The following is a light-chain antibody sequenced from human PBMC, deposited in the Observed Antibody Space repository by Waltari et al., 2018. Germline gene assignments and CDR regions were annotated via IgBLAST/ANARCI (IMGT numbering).Light chain of an antibody. V-gene: IGKV1-5*03. CDR3: QQYSSFST. CDR2: MAS. Sequence: DIQLTQSPSTLSASVGDRATISCRASHSVGTWLAWYQQKPGKAPKLLIYMASSLESGVPSRFSGSGSGTEFTLTISSLQPDDFATYSCQQYSSFSTFGQGTKVDI. CDR1: HSVGTW. J-gene: IGKJ2*01.